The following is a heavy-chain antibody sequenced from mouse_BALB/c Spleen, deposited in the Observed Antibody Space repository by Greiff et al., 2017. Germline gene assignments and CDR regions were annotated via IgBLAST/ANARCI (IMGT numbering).Heavy chain of an antibody. V-gene: IGHV5-6-3*01. CDR2: INSNGGST. Sequence: DVMLVESGGGLVQPGGSLKLSCAASGFTFSSYGMSWVRQTPDKRLELVATINSNGGSTYYPDSVKGRFTISRDNAKNTLYLQMSSLKSEDTAMYYCARRGLLVYAMDYWGQGTSVTVSS. CDR3: ARRGLLVYAMDY. D-gene: IGHD2-3*01. CDR1: GFTFSSYG. J-gene: IGHJ4*01.